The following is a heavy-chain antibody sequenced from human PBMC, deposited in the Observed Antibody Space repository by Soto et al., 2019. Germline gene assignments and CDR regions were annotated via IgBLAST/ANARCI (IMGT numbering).Heavy chain of an antibody. J-gene: IGHJ4*02. CDR3: AHRPAYDIYTGYYPFDF. CDR2: IYCDDGK. D-gene: IGHD3-9*01. V-gene: IGHV2-5*02. Sequence: QITLKESGPTLVKPTQTLTLTCTFSGSSLSTSGVGVAWIRQPPGKALEWLALIYCDDGKRYSPSLKTRLNINKHTSQNQVVLTLTDVNPVDTVKYYCAHRPAYDIYTGYYPFDFWGQGSLVTVSS. CDR1: GSSLSTSGVG.